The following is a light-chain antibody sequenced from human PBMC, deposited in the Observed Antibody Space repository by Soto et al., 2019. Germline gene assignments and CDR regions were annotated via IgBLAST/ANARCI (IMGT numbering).Light chain of an antibody. CDR3: QQYGRSPPFT. CDR1: QSVYNN. V-gene: IGKV3-20*01. J-gene: IGKJ3*01. Sequence: EIVMTQSPATLSVSPGERATLSCRASQSVYNNLAWYQQKPGQAPRLLIYGTSNRATGIPDRFSGSGSGTDFTLTISILEPEDFAVYYCQQYGRSPPFTFGPGTKVEIK. CDR2: GTS.